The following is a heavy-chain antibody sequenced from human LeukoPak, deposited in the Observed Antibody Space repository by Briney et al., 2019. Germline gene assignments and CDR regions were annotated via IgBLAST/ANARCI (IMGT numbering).Heavy chain of an antibody. CDR3: ARLSQSTSWYDDY. V-gene: IGHV4-4*07. D-gene: IGHD6-13*01. CDR2: IHSYEGF. Sequence: PSETLSLTCSDPGGSISSYYWCWIRQPAGKGLEWIGRIHSYEGFNYNPSLRSRVTMSVDTSKNQFSLKLSSVTAADTAVYYCARLSQSTSWYDDYWGQGTLVTVSS. J-gene: IGHJ4*02. CDR1: GGSISSYY.